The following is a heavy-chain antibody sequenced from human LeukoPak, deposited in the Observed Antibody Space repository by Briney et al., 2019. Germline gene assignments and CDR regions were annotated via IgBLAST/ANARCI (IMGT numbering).Heavy chain of an antibody. CDR1: GFTFSSYG. Sequence: PGGSLRLSCAASGFTFSSYGMNWVRQAPGKGLEWISYISRSGATIYYADSVKGRFTISRDNAKKSLYLQMNSLRAEDTGVYYCARDPPDYWGQGILVTVSS. J-gene: IGHJ4*02. CDR2: ISRSGATI. CDR3: ARDPPDY. V-gene: IGHV3-48*03.